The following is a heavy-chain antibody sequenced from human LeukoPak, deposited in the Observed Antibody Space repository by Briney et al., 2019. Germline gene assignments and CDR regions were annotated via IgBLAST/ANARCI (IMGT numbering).Heavy chain of an antibody. CDR3: ARDGNIVVVPAAMVVGVWFDP. CDR2: INPNSGGT. Sequence: ASVKVSCKASGYTFTGYYMHWVRQAPGQGLEWMGWINPNSGGTNYAQKFQGRVTMTRDTSISTAYVELSRLRSDDTAVYYCARDGNIVVVPAAMVVGVWFDPWGQGTLVTVSS. CDR1: GYTFTGYY. J-gene: IGHJ5*02. V-gene: IGHV1-2*02. D-gene: IGHD2-2*01.